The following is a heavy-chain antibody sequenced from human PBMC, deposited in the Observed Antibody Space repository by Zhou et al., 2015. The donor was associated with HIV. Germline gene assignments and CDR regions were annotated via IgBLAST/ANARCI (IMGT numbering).Heavy chain of an antibody. CDR2: IMPIFGSA. J-gene: IGHJ4*02. V-gene: IGHV1-69*01. Sequence: QVQLVQSGAEMRPPGSSVRVSCKTSGGTFTSYVISWVRQAPGQGLEWMGGIMPIFGSADYSPKFQDRLTITADESTSTAYMELSSLRSEDTAVYYCARERGKWVLDYWGQGTLVTVSS. CDR1: GGTFTSYV. D-gene: IGHD5-12*01. CDR3: ARERGKWVLDY.